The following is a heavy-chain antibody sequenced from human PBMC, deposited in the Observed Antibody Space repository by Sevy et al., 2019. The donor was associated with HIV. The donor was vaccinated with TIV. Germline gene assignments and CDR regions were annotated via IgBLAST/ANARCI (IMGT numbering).Heavy chain of an antibody. Sequence: GGSRRLSFAASGFSFSSYELSGVGRVPGKGLGGVSNITRGGGTTNYSASVKGRLTISRDNAKNSLYLQMNSLRAEDTAIYYCARDLPPSATTVAHFDYWGQGTLVTVSS. CDR1: GFSFSSYE. D-gene: IGHD4-17*01. CDR3: ARDLPPSATTVAHFDY. J-gene: IGHJ4*02. V-gene: IGHV3-48*03. CDR2: ITRGGGTT.